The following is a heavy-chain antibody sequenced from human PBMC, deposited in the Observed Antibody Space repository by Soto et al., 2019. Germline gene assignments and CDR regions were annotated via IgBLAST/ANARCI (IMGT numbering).Heavy chain of an antibody. J-gene: IGHJ6*02. Sequence: QVQLVQSGAELKKPGSSVKVSCKASGGTFGNFTISWVRQAPGQGLEWMGGIIPLFQTANYALKFQGRVKITADESTSTAYMELNSLRSEDTDVYYCARWSHWNPIYSSGMDVWGQGTTVIVSS. D-gene: IGHD1-1*01. CDR3: ARWSHWNPIYSSGMDV. CDR1: GGTFGNFT. V-gene: IGHV1-69*01. CDR2: IIPLFQTA.